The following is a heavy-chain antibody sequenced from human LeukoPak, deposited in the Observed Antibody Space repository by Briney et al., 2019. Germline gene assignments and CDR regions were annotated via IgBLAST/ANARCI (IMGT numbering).Heavy chain of an antibody. CDR1: GFTFSNAW. V-gene: IGHV3-15*01. D-gene: IGHD5-18*01. J-gene: IGHJ4*02. CDR3: TTRIQLWLDHFDY. CDR2: IKSKTDGGTT. Sequence: GRSLRLSCAASGFTFSNAWMSWVRQAPGKGLEWVGRIKSKTDGGTTDYAAPVKGRFTISRDDSKNTLYLQMNSLKTEDTAVYYCTTRIQLWLDHFDYWGQGTLVTVSS.